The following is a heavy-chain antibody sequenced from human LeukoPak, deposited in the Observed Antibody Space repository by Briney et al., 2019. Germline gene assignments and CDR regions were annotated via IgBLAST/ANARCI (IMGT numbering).Heavy chain of an antibody. J-gene: IGHJ4*02. V-gene: IGHV3-74*01. CDR1: GFTFSSYW. D-gene: IGHD4-23*01. CDR3: VRGNSIDF. CDR2: INADGSST. Sequence: GGSLRLSCAASGFTFSSYWMHWVRQVPGKGLVWVSRINADGSSTYYADSVKGRFTISRDNAKNTLFLQMNSLRGEDTAVYYCVRGNSIDFWGQGTLVTVSS.